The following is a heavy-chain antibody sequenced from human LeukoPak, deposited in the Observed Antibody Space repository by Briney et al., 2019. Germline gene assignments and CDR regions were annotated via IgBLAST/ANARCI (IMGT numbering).Heavy chain of an antibody. Sequence: GGSLRLSCVASGFTFSSYATTWVRQAPGKGLEWVSAISGDDGSTYYADSVKGRFTISRDNSKNTLYLQMNSLRAEDTAVYYCAIIAVAGDYWGQGTLVTVSS. J-gene: IGHJ4*02. CDR1: GFTFSSYA. CDR2: ISGDDGST. D-gene: IGHD6-19*01. V-gene: IGHV3-23*01. CDR3: AIIAVAGDY.